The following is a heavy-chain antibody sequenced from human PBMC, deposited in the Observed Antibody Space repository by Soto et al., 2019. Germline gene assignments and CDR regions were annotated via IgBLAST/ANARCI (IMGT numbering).Heavy chain of an antibody. J-gene: IGHJ4*02. CDR3: ARDVSYDYGWDY. V-gene: IGHV3-48*02. Sequence: EVQLVESGGGLVQPGGSLRLSCAASGFTFSSYSMNWVRQAPGKGLEWDSYISSSSSTIYYADSVKGRFTISRDKAKNPLSVPMNSLRDDDTAVYYWARDVSYDYGWDYWGQGNLVTVCS. D-gene: IGHD3-16*01. CDR1: GFTFSSYS. CDR2: ISSSSSTI.